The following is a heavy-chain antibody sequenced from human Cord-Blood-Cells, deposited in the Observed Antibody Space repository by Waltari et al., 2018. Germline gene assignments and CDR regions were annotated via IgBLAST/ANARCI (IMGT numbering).Heavy chain of an antibody. V-gene: IGHV4-59*08. Sequence: QVQLQESGPGLVKPSETLSLTCTVSGGSISSYYWSWIRQPPGKGLEWIGYIYYRRGTNYNPSRKRRVTISVDTSKNQFSLKLSSVTAADTAVYYCARQGVAGYYYYYMDVWGKGTTVTVSS. D-gene: IGHD6-19*01. J-gene: IGHJ6*03. CDR1: GGSISSYY. CDR2: IYYRRGT. CDR3: ARQGVAGYYYYYMDV.